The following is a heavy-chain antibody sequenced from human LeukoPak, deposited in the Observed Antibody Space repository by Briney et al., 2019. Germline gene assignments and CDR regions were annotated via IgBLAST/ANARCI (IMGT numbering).Heavy chain of an antibody. J-gene: IGHJ3*02. CDR1: GGSISSYY. CDR3: AGXRXXAFDI. V-gene: IGHV4-59*08. CDR2: IXXXXXT. Sequence: SETLSLTCTVSGGSISSYYWSWIRQPPGKGLEWIGYIXXXXXTXXXXSXXXRVTISVDTSKNQFSLKLSSVTAADTAVYYCAGXRXXAFDIWGQGTMVTVSS.